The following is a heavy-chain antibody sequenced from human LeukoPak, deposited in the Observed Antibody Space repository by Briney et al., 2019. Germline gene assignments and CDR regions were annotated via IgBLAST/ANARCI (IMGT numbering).Heavy chain of an antibody. CDR1: GGSISSGGYY. J-gene: IGHJ4*02. CDR3: AYRPRGSGYWY. CDR2: IYYSGST. Sequence: PSETLSLTCTVSGGSISSGGYYWSWIRQHPGKGLEWIGYIYYSGSTYYNPSLKSRVTISVDTSKNQFSLKLSSVTAADTAVYYCAYRPRGSGYWYWGQGTLVTVSS. D-gene: IGHD3-22*01. V-gene: IGHV4-31*03.